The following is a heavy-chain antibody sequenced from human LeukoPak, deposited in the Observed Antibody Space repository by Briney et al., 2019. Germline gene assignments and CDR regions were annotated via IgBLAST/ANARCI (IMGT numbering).Heavy chain of an antibody. Sequence: GGSLRLSCVASGLTFSSHAMTWVRQTPGKGLEWVSGITGSGGSTHHAESVKGRFTISRDNSKTTLYLQMNSLRAEDTAVYYCARAPGTNAPFDCWGQGTLVTVSS. CDR1: GLTFSSHA. CDR2: ITGSGGST. V-gene: IGHV3-23*01. D-gene: IGHD1-26*01. J-gene: IGHJ4*02. CDR3: ARAPGTNAPFDC.